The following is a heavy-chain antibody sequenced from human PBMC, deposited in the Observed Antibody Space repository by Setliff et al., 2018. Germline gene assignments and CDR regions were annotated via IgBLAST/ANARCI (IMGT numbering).Heavy chain of an antibody. CDR3: ARAGLAAAGRKGVFDH. CDR1: GYTLSNSI. J-gene: IGHJ4*02. CDR2: VNPGGGSS. V-gene: IGHV1-46*01. D-gene: IGHD6-13*01. Sequence: ASVKVSCKASGYTLSNSILSWVRQAPGQGLEWMGMVNPGGGSSTSTQRFQGRVTMTRDTSTNTAYMELNSLTSNDTAVYYCARAGLAAAGRKGVFDHWGQGTLVTVSS.